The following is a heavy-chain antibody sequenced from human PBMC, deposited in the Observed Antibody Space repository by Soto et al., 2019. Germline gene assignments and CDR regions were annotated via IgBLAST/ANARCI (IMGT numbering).Heavy chain of an antibody. CDR1: GGSISTYY. CDR2: IYTGGST. Sequence: ASETLSLTCTVSGGSISTYYWSWIRQPAGKGLEWIGRIYTGGSTNYNPSLKNRVTMSIDTSKNQFSLRLTSVTAADTAVYFCARVSGNYYGSGSYSLDYWGQGTLVTVSS. D-gene: IGHD3-10*01. V-gene: IGHV4-4*07. CDR3: ARVSGNYYGSGSYSLDY. J-gene: IGHJ4*02.